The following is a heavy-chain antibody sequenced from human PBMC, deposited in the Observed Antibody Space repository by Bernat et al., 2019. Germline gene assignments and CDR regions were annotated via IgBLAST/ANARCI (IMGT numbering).Heavy chain of an antibody. CDR3: ATSRSFDY. V-gene: IGHV3-30*03. CDR1: GFTFSNYA. J-gene: IGHJ4*02. Sequence: QVQVVESGGGVVQPGRSLRLSCLASGFTFSNYAMHWVRQAPGKGLEWVVVISHDGRRKYYAESVKGRFTISGDNAKNSLYLQMNSLRAEDTAVYYCATSRSFDYWGQGTLVTVSS. CDR2: ISHDGRRK.